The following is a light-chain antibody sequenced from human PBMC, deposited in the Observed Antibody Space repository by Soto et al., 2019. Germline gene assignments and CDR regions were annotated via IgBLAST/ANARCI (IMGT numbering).Light chain of an antibody. V-gene: IGKV3-15*01. Sequence: EIVMTQSPATLSVSPGERATLSFRASQSVSSNLAWYRQTLGQAPRLLIYGASTRATGIPARFSGSGSGTEFTLTISSLQSEDFAVYYCQQYNNWPPITFGQGTRLEIK. CDR2: GAS. CDR1: QSVSSN. J-gene: IGKJ5*01. CDR3: QQYNNWPPIT.